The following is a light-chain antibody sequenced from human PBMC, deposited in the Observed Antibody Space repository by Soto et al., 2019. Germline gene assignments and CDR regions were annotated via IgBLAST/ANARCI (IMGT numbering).Light chain of an antibody. CDR3: QTWDSGIRV. Sequence: QLVLTQSPSASASLGASVKLTCTLSSGHNNYAIAWHQQQPEKGPRYLMKLKSDGSHIKGDGVPDRFSGSSSGAERYLTISSLQSEDEADYYCQTWDSGIRVFGGGTKLTVL. CDR2: LKSDGSH. CDR1: SGHNNYA. V-gene: IGLV4-69*01. J-gene: IGLJ2*01.